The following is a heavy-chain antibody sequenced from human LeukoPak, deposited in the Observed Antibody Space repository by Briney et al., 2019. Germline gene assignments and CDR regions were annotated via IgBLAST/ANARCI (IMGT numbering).Heavy chain of an antibody. CDR2: VKEDGRVK. J-gene: IGHJ4*02. Sequence: PGGSLRLSCAASGFTFSNYWMNWVRQAPEKGLEWVANVKEDGRVKQYMDSMKGRFTISRDNAKNSLYLQTNSLRVEDTAVYYCARDRDDGGFEYWGQGTLVTVSS. CDR3: ARDRDDGGFEY. V-gene: IGHV3-7*01. D-gene: IGHD4-23*01. CDR1: GFTFSNYW.